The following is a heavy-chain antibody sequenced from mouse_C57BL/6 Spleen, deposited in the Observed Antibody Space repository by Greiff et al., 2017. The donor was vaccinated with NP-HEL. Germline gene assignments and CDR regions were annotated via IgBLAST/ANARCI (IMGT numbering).Heavy chain of an antibody. J-gene: IGHJ4*01. CDR3: ARYDYDGDYAMDY. D-gene: IGHD2-4*01. V-gene: IGHV1-72*01. CDR1: GYPFTSYW. CDR2: IDPNSGGP. Sequence: QVQLQQPGAELVKPGASVKLSCKASGYPFTSYWMHWVKRRPGRGLEWIGRIDPNSGGPKYNEKFKSKATLTVDKPSRTAYMQLSSLTSEDSAVYYCARYDYDGDYAMDYWGQGTSVTVSS.